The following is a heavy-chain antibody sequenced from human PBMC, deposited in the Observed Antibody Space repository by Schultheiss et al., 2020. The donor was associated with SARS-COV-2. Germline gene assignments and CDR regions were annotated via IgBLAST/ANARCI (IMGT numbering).Heavy chain of an antibody. J-gene: IGHJ6*02. CDR1: GFTFSSYG. Sequence: GSLKISCAASGFTFSSYGMHWVRQAPGKGLEWVAVIWYDGSNKYYADSVKGRFTISRDNSKNTLYLQMNSLRAEDTAVYYCARKGYYYGSGSVGVGDYYYGMDVWGQGTTVTVSS. D-gene: IGHD3-10*01. V-gene: IGHV3-33*01. CDR3: ARKGYYYGSGSVGVGDYYYGMDV. CDR2: IWYDGSNK.